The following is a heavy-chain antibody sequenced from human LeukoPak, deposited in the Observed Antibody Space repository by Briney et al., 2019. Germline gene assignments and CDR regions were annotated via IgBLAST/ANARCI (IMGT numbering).Heavy chain of an antibody. V-gene: IGHV1-8*03. D-gene: IGHD6-6*01. J-gene: IGHJ6*03. CDR1: GYTFTSYD. CDR3: ARAPTAKGIAARLSYYYYYYMDV. CDR2: MNPNSGNT. Sequence: ASVKVSCKASGYTFTSYDINWVRQATGQGLEWMGRMNPNSGNTGYAQKFQGRVTITRNTSISTAYMELSSLRSEDTAVYYCARAPTAKGIAARLSYYYYYYMDVWGKGTTVTVSS.